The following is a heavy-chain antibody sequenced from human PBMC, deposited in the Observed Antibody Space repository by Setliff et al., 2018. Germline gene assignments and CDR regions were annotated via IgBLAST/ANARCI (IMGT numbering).Heavy chain of an antibody. D-gene: IGHD3-22*01. CDR2: IIPVLDIS. CDR3: ARHPPPPNYFDIGALDS. V-gene: IGHV1-69*02. CDR1: GGPLNSYS. Sequence: SVKVSCKASGGPLNSYSFSWVRQAPGQGLEWMGRIIPVLDISRYSQKFQGRVTITADKSTGIIYMELTSLRSDDTAVYYCARHPPPPNYFDIGALDSWGQGTLVTVS. J-gene: IGHJ4*02.